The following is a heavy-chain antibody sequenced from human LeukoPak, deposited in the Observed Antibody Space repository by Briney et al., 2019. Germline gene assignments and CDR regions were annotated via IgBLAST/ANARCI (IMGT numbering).Heavy chain of an antibody. CDR3: ARVGGYSGYAQS. D-gene: IGHD5-12*01. Sequence: AGGSLRLSCAASGFIFSTYSMNWIRQPPGKGLEWIGYIYYSGSTNYNPSLKSRVTISVDTSKNQFSLKLSSVTAADTAVYYCARVGGYSGYAQSWGQGTLVTVSS. J-gene: IGHJ4*02. V-gene: IGHV4-59*01. CDR2: IYYSGST. CDR1: GFIFSTYS.